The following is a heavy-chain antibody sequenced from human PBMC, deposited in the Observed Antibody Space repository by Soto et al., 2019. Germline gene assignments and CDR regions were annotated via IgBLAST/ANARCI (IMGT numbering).Heavy chain of an antibody. CDR2: INPDNGNT. CDR1: GYTFTRSG. CDR3: AREGTMVRGVINTFDY. J-gene: IGHJ4*02. Sequence: ASVKVSCKASGYTFTRSGISWVRQAPGQGLEWLGWINPDNGNTNYAQHLQGRVSLTTDTSTSTAYMDLRSLRSEDTAVYYCAREGTMVRGVINTFDYWGQGTLVTVSS. D-gene: IGHD3-10*01. V-gene: IGHV1-18*01.